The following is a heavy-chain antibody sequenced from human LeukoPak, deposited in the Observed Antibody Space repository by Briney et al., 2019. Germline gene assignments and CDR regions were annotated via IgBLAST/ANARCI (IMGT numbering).Heavy chain of an antibody. CDR1: GFTFSSYA. CDR2: IKQDGSEG. J-gene: IGHJ6*03. Sequence: PGWSLRLSCAASGFTFSSYAMSWVRQAPGKGLEWVANIKQDGSEGHYVDSVKGRFTISRDNAKNSLYLQMNSLRAEDTAVYYCATLRESYYDFWSGSFRRDYYYYMDVWGKGTTVTVSS. D-gene: IGHD3-3*01. V-gene: IGHV3-7*01. CDR3: ATLRESYYDFWSGSFRRDYYYYMDV.